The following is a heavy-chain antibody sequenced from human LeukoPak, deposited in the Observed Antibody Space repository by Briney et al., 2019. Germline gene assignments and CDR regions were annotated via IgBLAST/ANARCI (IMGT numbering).Heavy chain of an antibody. J-gene: IGHJ4*02. D-gene: IGHD5-18*01. Sequence: ASVKVSCKASGYTFTSYDINWVRQATGQGLEWMVWMNPNSGNTGYAQKFQGRVTMTRNTSISTAYMELSSLRSEDTAVYYCASGPVDTAMVVDYWGQGTLVTVSS. CDR2: MNPNSGNT. CDR3: ASGPVDTAMVVDY. CDR1: GYTFTSYD. V-gene: IGHV1-8*01.